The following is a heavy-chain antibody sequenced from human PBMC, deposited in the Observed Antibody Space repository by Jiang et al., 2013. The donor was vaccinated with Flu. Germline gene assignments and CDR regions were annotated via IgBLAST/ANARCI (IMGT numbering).Heavy chain of an antibody. Sequence: EWMGAITPLFGTANYAQRFQGRVTITADKSTSTVYMELSSLKSEDTAVYYCARGRGEYCGGDCYSSWFDPWGRGTLVIVSS. V-gene: IGHV1-69*06. CDR3: ARGRGEYCGGDCYSSWFDP. J-gene: IGHJ5*02. D-gene: IGHD2-21*02. CDR2: ITPLFGTA.